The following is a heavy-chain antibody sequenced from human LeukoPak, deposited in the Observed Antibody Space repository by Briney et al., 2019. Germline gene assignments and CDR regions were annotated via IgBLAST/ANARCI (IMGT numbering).Heavy chain of an antibody. CDR3: ATGREDIDY. Sequence: PGGSLRLSCAASGFTFSSYGMHWVRQAPGKGLEWLALLSYDGSNKYCADSVKGRFTISRDNSKNTLYLQMNSLRAEDTAVYYCATGREDIDYWGQGTLVTVSS. CDR1: GFTFSSYG. J-gene: IGHJ4*02. CDR2: LSYDGSNK. V-gene: IGHV3-30*03.